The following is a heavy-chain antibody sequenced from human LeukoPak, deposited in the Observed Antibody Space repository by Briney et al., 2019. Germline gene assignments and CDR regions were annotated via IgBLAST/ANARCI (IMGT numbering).Heavy chain of an antibody. D-gene: IGHD2-15*01. Sequence: SETLSLTCTVSGCSISSYYWSWIRQPPGKGLEWIGYIYYSGSTNYNPSLKSRVTISVDTSKNQFSLKLSSVTAADTAVYYCARVDGSCSGGSCPSGNWFDPWGQGTLVTVSS. CDR3: ARVDGSCSGGSCPSGNWFDP. V-gene: IGHV4-59*01. J-gene: IGHJ5*02. CDR2: IYYSGST. CDR1: GCSISSYY.